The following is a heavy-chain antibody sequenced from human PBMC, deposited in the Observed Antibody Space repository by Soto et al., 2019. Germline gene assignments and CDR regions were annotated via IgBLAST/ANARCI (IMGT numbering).Heavy chain of an antibody. J-gene: IGHJ4*02. CDR2: IDSGGST. V-gene: IGHV3-66*01. D-gene: IGHD4-17*01. CDR3: ASSDGDYEDLFDY. CDR1: GFTVSSNY. Sequence: EVQLVESGGGLVQPGGSLRLSCAASGFTVSSNYMSWVRQAPGKGLEWVSVIDSGGSTYYADSVKGRFTISRDNSKNTLYLQMNSLRAEDTAVYYCASSDGDYEDLFDYWGQGTLVTVSS.